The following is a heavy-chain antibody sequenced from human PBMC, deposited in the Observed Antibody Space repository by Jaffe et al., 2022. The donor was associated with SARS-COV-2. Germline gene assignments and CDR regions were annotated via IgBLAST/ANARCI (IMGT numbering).Heavy chain of an antibody. V-gene: IGHV3-7*03. Sequence: EVQLVESGGGLVQPGGSLGLSCAASGFSFSGYWMSWVRQAPGRGLEWVADITQDGSEKYYVGSVRGRFTISRDNAKNSLYLQMNSLRAEDTAVYYCARDRSFGAGTPREFDYWGQGTLVSVSS. J-gene: IGHJ4*02. CDR3: ARDRSFGAGTPREFDY. CDR2: ITQDGSEK. D-gene: IGHD3-10*01. CDR1: GFSFSGYW.